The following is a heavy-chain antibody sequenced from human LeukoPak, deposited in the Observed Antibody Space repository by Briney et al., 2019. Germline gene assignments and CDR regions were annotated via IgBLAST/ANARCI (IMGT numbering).Heavy chain of an antibody. J-gene: IGHJ1*01. CDR3: ARDLDDYNGLPPFFQH. Sequence: GGSLRLSCAASGFTSSSYAMSWVRQAPGKGLEWVSTISGGGSTTYSADSVKGRFTISRDNSKNALYLQMNSLRAEDTAVYYCARDLDDYNGLPPFFQHWGQGTLVTVSS. CDR2: ISGGGSTT. D-gene: IGHD5-24*01. CDR1: GFTSSSYA. V-gene: IGHV3-23*01.